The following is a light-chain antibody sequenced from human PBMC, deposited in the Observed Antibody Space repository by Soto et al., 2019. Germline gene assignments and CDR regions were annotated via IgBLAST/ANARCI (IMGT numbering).Light chain of an antibody. V-gene: IGLV2-14*01. CDR1: SNDVGGYAY. CDR3: SSYTGDTTPG. J-gene: IGLJ2*01. CDR2: EVS. Sequence: QSALTQPASVSGAPGQSITISCTGTSNDVGGYAYVSWYQQYPGKAPKLVISEVSNRPSGVSHRFSGSRSGNTASLTISGLQAEDEADYYCSSYTGDTTPGFGGGTKLPVL.